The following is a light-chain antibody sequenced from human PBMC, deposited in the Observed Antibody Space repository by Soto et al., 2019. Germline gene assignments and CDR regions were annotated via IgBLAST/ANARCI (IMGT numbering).Light chain of an antibody. CDR1: QSVSSC. V-gene: IGKV3-11*01. J-gene: IGKJ5*01. Sequence: EIVLTQSPATLSLSPGERATLSCRASQSVSSCLAWYQQKPGQAPRLLIYDAATRATGIPDRFSGSGSGTDFSLTISRLEPEDFAVYYCQQRSNWPPITFGQGTRLEI. CDR3: QQRSNWPPIT. CDR2: DAA.